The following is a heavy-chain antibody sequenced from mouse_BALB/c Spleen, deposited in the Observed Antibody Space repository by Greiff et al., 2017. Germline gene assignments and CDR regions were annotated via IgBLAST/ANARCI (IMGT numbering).Heavy chain of an antibody. CDR2: IYPGNGDT. D-gene: IGHD2-14*01. CDR1: GYTFTSYN. J-gene: IGHJ4*01. CDR3: ARRGRYEAMDY. Sequence: QVQLQQPGAELVKPGASVKMSCKASGYTFTSYNMHWVKQTPGQGLEWIGAIYPGNGDTSYNQKFKGKATVTADKSSSTAYMQLSSLTSEDSAVYYCARRGRYEAMDYWGQGTAVTVSS. V-gene: IGHV1-12*01.